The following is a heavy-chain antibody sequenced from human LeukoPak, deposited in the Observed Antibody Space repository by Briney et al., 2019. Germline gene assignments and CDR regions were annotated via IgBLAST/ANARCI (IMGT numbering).Heavy chain of an antibody. CDR1: GYICTDYS. CDR3: ARTKWGSVHYFDY. Sequence: ASVKVSCKASGYICTDYSMDWVRQAPGQALEWMGRINPKSGVTKCAQKFQGSLTMTTDTSTSTAYAELSSLRFDDRAVYYCARTKWGSVHYFDYWGQGTLITVSS. J-gene: IGHJ4*02. CDR2: INPKSGVT. D-gene: IGHD7-27*01. V-gene: IGHV1-2*06.